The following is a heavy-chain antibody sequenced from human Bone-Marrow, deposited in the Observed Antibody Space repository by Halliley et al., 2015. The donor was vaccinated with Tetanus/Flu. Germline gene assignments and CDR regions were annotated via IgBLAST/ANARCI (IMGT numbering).Heavy chain of an antibody. J-gene: IGHJ4*02. V-gene: IGHV1-2*04. CDR2: INPNTGDT. D-gene: IGHD1-26*01. Sequence: QMQPVQSGAEVKKPGASVKVSCKASGYTFTGYFIHWVRQAPGQGLEWMAWINPNTGDTKYAQKFKDWVITTKDTSITTAYMEITRLTSDDTAVYFCARSVSTIGARFDYWGQGTLVTVSS. CDR1: GYTFTGYF. CDR3: ARSVSTIGARFDY.